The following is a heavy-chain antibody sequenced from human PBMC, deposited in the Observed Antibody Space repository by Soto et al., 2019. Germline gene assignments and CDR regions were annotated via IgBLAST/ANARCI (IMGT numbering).Heavy chain of an antibody. D-gene: IGHD4-17*01. CDR1: GFTFSDYY. V-gene: IGHV3-23*01. Sequence: PGGSLRLSCAASGFTFSDYYMSWIRQAPGKGLEWVSSISGSGSTTYYADSVKGRFTISRDNSKNTLYLQMNSLRAEDTAVYYCAKNYYGDYLNDAFDIWGQGTMVTVSS. J-gene: IGHJ3*02. CDR3: AKNYYGDYLNDAFDI. CDR2: ISGSGSTT.